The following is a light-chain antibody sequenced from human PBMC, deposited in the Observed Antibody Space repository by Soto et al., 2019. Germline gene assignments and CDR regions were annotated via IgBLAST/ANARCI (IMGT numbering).Light chain of an antibody. J-gene: IGLJ1*01. Sequence: QSVLTQPPSASGPPGQTVTISCSGSNSNIGGNPVHWYQHLPGTAPKLVIYADSQRPSGVPDRFSGSKSGTSASLAISGLQSEDDADYLCAAWDDNLNGPLFGTGTKVTVL. CDR3: AAWDDNLNGPL. CDR1: NSNIGGNP. V-gene: IGLV1-44*01. CDR2: ADS.